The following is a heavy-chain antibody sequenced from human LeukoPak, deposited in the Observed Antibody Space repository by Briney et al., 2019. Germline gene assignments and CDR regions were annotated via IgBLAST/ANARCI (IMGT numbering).Heavy chain of an antibody. J-gene: IGHJ4*02. CDR3: ASSNVGK. V-gene: IGHV3-7*01. CDR1: GFTFSSYW. D-gene: IGHD1-26*01. CDR2: IKQDGSEK. Sequence: GGSLRLSCAAPGFTFSSYWMSWVRQAPGKGLKWVANIKQDGSEKYYVDSVKGRFTISRDNAKNSLYLQMNSLRAEDTAVYYCASSNVGKWGQGTLVTVSS.